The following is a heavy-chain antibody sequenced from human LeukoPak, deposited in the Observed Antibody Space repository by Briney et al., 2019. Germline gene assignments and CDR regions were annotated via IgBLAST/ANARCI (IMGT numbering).Heavy chain of an antibody. CDR3: ARDSPTNYFDY. D-gene: IGHD1-14*01. CDR1: GGAISNHY. CDR2: IYYSGIT. J-gene: IGHJ4*02. Sequence: SETLSLTCTVSGGAISNHYWSWIRQPPGKGLEWIGYIYYSGITTYNPSLKSRVAISVDTSKKQFSLKLSSVTAADTAVYYCARDSPTNYFDYWGQGTLVTVSS. V-gene: IGHV4-59*11.